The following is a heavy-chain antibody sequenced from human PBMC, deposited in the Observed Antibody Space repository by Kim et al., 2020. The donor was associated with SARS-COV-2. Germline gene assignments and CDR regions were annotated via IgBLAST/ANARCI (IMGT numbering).Heavy chain of an antibody. V-gene: IGHV4-39*07. CDR3: AISIAAAVTNWFDP. Sequence: SETLSLTCTVSGGSISSSSYYWGWIRQPPGKGLEWIGSIYYSGSTYYNPSLKSRVTISVDTSKNQFSLKLSSVTAADTAVYYCAISIAAAVTNWFDPWGQGTLVTVSS. CDR2: IYYSGST. J-gene: IGHJ5*02. CDR1: GGSISSSSYY. D-gene: IGHD6-13*01.